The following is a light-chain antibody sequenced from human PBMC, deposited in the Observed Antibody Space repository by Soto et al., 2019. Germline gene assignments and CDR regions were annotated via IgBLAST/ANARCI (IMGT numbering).Light chain of an antibody. Sequence: QSVLTQPPSVSAAPGQKVTISCSGSSSNIGRRFVCWYQQLPGMAPRILLYNTNERPSGVSDRFSGSKSGTSATLAITGLQTGDEADYYCGTWDTSVSGWVFGGGTKLTVL. CDR3: GTWDTSVSGWV. V-gene: IGLV1-51*01. CDR2: NTN. CDR1: SSNIGRRF. J-gene: IGLJ3*02.